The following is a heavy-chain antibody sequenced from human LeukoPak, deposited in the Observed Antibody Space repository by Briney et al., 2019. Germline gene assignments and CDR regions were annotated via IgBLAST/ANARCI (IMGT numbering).Heavy chain of an antibody. D-gene: IGHD1-1*01. CDR3: ARTYSKYFSNSEFDY. Sequence: GSVKISCKASGYAFLNYGISWVRQAPGQGLEWMAWISAYNDDTDYAQILQGRVTVTTDTSTNTAYMELRSLTSDDTAVYYCARTYSKYFSNSEFDYWGQGTLVTVSS. V-gene: IGHV1-18*01. J-gene: IGHJ4*02. CDR2: ISAYNDDT. CDR1: GYAFLNYG.